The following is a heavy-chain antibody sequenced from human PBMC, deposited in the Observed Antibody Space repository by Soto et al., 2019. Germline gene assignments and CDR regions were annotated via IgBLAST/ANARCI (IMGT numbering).Heavy chain of an antibody. J-gene: IGHJ4*02. D-gene: IGHD6-19*01. CDR2: FSYRGST. CDR1: GGSVDGYY. CDR3: ARHDASGWYVLAY. Sequence: SETLSLTCTVSGGSVDGYYWGWIRQSPGKGLEWIGYFSYRGSTNYNPSLNSRVTISPDMSKNQFSLEVSSVTAADTAVYYCARHDASGWYVLAYWGQGALVTVSS. V-gene: IGHV4-59*08.